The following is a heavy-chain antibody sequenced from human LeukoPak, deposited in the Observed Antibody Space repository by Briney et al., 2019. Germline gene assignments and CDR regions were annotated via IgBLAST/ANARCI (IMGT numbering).Heavy chain of an antibody. CDR1: GYTFTDYY. CDR2: MDPKSGET. V-gene: IGHV1-2*02. J-gene: IGHJ4*01. D-gene: IGHD4-11*01. CDR3: ALEVYYSDNSAFDY. Sequence: ASVKVSCKASGYTFTDYYIHWVRQAPGQGLEWMGWMDPKSGETNHAQRFQGRVIMTRDTSITTAYMELSRLRSDDAAVYYCALEVYYSDNSAFDYWGQGTLVTVSS.